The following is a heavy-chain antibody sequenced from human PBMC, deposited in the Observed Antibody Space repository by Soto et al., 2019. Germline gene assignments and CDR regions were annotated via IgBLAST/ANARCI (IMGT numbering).Heavy chain of an antibody. V-gene: IGHV4-39*01. CDR3: ARHVSYCGGDCPPSNFDY. D-gene: IGHD2-21*02. Sequence: QLQLQESGPGLVKPSETLSLTCTVSGGSISSSSYYWGWIRQPPGKGLEWIGSIYYSGSTYYNPSLKIRVTMSVDTSKNQFYLKLSSVTAADTAVYYCARHVSYCGGDCPPSNFDYWGQGTLVTVSS. CDR2: IYYSGST. CDR1: GGSISSSSYY. J-gene: IGHJ4*02.